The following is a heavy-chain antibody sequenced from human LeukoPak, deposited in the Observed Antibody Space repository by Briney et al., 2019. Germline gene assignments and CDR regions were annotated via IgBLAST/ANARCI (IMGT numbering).Heavy chain of an antibody. CDR1: GFTFHTYE. J-gene: IGHJ4*02. D-gene: IGHD2-2*01. V-gene: IGHV3-48*03. CDR3: ARAQYRLPLDF. Sequence: QSGGSLRLSCAASGFTFHTYEMKWVRQAPGKGLEWVSYISSYGTTIYYAESVKGRFTISRDNARNSLYLQMDSLRVEDTAVYYCARAQYRLPLDFCGQGTLVTVSS. CDR2: ISSYGTTI.